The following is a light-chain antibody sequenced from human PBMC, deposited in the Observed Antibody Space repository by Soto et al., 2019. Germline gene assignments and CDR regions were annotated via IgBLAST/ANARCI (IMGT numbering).Light chain of an antibody. CDR1: SSDVGAYIF. CDR2: DVN. J-gene: IGLJ2*01. V-gene: IGLV2-8*01. Sequence: QSVLTQPPSASGSPGQSVTISCTGTSSDVGAYIFVSWYQQHPGKAPKLMVYDVNRRPPGVPDRFFGSKSGNTASLTVSGLQAEDEADYYCAAWDDSLNGVVFGGGTKVTVL. CDR3: AAWDDSLNGVV.